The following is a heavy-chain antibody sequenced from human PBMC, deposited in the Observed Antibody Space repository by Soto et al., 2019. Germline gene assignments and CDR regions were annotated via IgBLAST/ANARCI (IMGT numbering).Heavy chain of an antibody. Sequence: EVQLVESGGGLVKPGGSLRLSCAASGFTLSSHSMNWVRQAPVKGLEWVSSISSGSSYIYYANSVRGRFTISRDNAQNSLYLQMNSLRAEDTAVYYCARETSEEAFDFWGQGTIVTVSS. J-gene: IGHJ3*01. CDR3: ARETSEEAFDF. V-gene: IGHV3-21*02. CDR1: GFTLSSHS. CDR2: ISSGSSYI.